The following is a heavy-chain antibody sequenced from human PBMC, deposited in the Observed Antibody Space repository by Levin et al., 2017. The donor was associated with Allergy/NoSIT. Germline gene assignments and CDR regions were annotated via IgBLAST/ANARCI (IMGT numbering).Heavy chain of an antibody. CDR3: AKAKDSSSWYDPLDY. V-gene: IGHV3-23*01. D-gene: IGHD6-13*01. J-gene: IGHJ4*02. CDR2: ISGSGGST. Sequence: PGGSLRLSCAASGFTFSSYAMSWVRQAPGKGLEWVSAISGSGGSTFYADSVKGRFTISRDNSKNTLYLLMHSLRAEDTAVYNCAKAKDSSSWYDPLDYWGQGTLVTVSS. CDR1: GFTFSSYA.